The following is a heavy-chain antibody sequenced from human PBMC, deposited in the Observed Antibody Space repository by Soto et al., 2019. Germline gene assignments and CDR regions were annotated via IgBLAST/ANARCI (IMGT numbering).Heavy chain of an antibody. CDR3: ASERRWAPLLY. CDR2: VSAYNRNT. J-gene: IGHJ4*03. Sequence: QVQLVQSGPEVKKPGASVKVSCKGSGYTFSNYGVTWVRQAPGQGLERLGWVSAYNRNTDDAQKFEDRATMTIDTSTKTAHLELRGLTPDDTAGYYCASERRWAPLLYWGQGAL. D-gene: IGHD1-26*01. CDR1: GYTFSNYG. V-gene: IGHV1-18*01.